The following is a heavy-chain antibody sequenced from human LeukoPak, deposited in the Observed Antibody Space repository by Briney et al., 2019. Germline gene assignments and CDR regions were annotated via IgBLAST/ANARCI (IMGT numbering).Heavy chain of an antibody. CDR1: GGSISSYY. D-gene: IGHD4-23*01. CDR2: ISWNGGSI. Sequence: LSLTCTVSGGSISSYYWSWIRQPPGKGLEWVSGISWNGGSIDYADSVKGRFTISRDNGKNSLYLQMNSLRVDDTAFYYCAKDDSYGGNSIFDCWGQGTLVTVSS. CDR3: AKDDSYGGNSIFDC. J-gene: IGHJ4*02. V-gene: IGHV3-9*01.